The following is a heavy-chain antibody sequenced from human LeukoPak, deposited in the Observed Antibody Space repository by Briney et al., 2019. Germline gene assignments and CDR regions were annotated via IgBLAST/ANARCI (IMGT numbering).Heavy chain of an antibody. CDR3: ARDGTVTAGPFDP. CDR2: IWYDGSNK. D-gene: IGHD4-11*01. Sequence: SGGSLRLSCAASGITFSSFGMHWVRQAPGKGLEWVAFIWYDGSNKYYADSVKGRFTISRDNSKNTLYLQMNSLRVEDTAVYYCARDGTVTAGPFDPWGQGTLVTVFS. V-gene: IGHV3-33*01. CDR1: GITFSSFG. J-gene: IGHJ5*02.